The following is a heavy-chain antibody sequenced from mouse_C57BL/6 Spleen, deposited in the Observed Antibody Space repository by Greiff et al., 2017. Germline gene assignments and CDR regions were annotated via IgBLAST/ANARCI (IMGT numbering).Heavy chain of an antibody. Sequence: VQLQQSGAELVRPGASVTLSCKASGYTFTDYEMHWVKQTPVHGLEWIGAIDPETGGTAYNQKFKGKAILTADKSSSTAYMGLRSLTSEDSAVYYCTGNWEDAMDYWGQGTSVTVSS. V-gene: IGHV1-15*01. CDR1: GYTFTDYE. D-gene: IGHD4-1*01. CDR3: TGNWEDAMDY. CDR2: IDPETGGT. J-gene: IGHJ4*01.